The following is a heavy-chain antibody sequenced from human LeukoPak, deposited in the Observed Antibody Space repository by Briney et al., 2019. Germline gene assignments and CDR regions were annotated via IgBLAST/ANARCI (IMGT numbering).Heavy chain of an antibody. V-gene: IGHV3-7*01. CDR1: GFTFSDSW. D-gene: IGHD3-16*01. J-gene: IGHJ6*02. CDR3: ATYTHWVAGDV. Sequence: GGSLRLSCAASGFTFSDSWMSWVRQAPGKGLEWVANMNQDRSAKGYVDSVKGRFTISRDNARNSLYLQMSSLRPEDTAVYYCATYTHWVAGDVWGQGTTVTVSS. CDR2: MNQDRSAK.